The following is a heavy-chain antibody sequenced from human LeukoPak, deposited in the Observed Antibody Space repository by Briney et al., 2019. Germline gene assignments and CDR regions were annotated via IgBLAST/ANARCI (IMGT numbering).Heavy chain of an antibody. CDR1: GFTVSSNY. V-gene: IGHV3-53*01. CDR3: ARLRGSGYDRFDY. CDR2: IYSGAGT. D-gene: IGHD5-12*01. Sequence: GGSLRLSCAASGFTVSSNYMSWVRQAPGKGLEWVSIIYSGAGTYYADSAKGRFTISRDNSKNPLFLQMNSLRAEDTAVYYCARLRGSGYDRFDYWGQGTLVTVSS. J-gene: IGHJ4*02.